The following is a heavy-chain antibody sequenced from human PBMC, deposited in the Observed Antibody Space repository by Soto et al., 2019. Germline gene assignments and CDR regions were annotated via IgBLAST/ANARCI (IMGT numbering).Heavy chain of an antibody. Sequence: GGSLRLSCAASGFTFSSYSMNWVRQAPGKGLEWVSYISSSSSTIYYADSVKGRFTISRDNAKNSLYLQMNSLRDEDTAVYYCAREKRDSSSWQTYYYYGMDVWGQGTTVTVSS. CDR3: AREKRDSSSWQTYYYYGMDV. V-gene: IGHV3-48*02. D-gene: IGHD6-13*01. CDR2: ISSSSSTI. J-gene: IGHJ6*02. CDR1: GFTFSSYS.